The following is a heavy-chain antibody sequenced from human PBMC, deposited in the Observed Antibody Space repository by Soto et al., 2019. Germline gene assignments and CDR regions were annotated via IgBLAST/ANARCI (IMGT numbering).Heavy chain of an antibody. CDR3: VKVSTFYDILNGYYSTNFFDP. V-gene: IGHV3-64D*06. D-gene: IGHD3-9*01. Sequence: GGSLRLSCSASGFTFSEYSMHWVRQAPGKGLQYVSTISSDGDITYYADSVKGRFTISRDNSKNTLYLQMNSLRPEDTAVYYCVKVSTFYDILNGYYSTNFFDPWGQGTLVTVSS. CDR1: GFTFSEYS. J-gene: IGHJ5*02. CDR2: ISSDGDIT.